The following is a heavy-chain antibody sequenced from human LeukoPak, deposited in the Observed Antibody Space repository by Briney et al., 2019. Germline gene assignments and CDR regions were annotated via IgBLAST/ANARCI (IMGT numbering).Heavy chain of an antibody. CDR2: IYYSGST. J-gene: IGHJ4*02. CDR1: GGSISSSSYY. CDR3: ARGTTLTTFAY. D-gene: IGHD4-17*01. Sequence: PSETLSLTCTGSGGSISSSSYYWGWIRQPPERGLEWIGYIYYSGSTNYNPSLKSRVTISVDTSKNQFSLNLSSVTAADTAVYFCARGTTLTTFAYWGQGTLVTVSS. V-gene: IGHV4-61*05.